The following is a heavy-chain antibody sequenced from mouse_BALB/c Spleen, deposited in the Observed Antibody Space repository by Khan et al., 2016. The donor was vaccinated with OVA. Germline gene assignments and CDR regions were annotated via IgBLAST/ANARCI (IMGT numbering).Heavy chain of an antibody. CDR2: INPHIGET. CDR3: ARIYGSDFDY. V-gene: IGHV1-20*02. CDR1: SYSFTGYF. Sequence: VQLKQSGPELVKPGASVKISCKASSYSFTGYFMNWVMQSHGKSLEWIGRINPHIGETFYNPKFKGKATLTVDESSSTAHMELRSLASEDSAVYYCARIYGSDFDYWGQGTTLTVSS. J-gene: IGHJ2*01. D-gene: IGHD1-1*01.